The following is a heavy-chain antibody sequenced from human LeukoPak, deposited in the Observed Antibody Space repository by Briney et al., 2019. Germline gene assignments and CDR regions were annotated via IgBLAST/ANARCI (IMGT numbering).Heavy chain of an antibody. J-gene: IGHJ4*02. CDR3: ARAGAPSSYSSGWYANEY. CDR1: GYTFTGYY. CDR2: INPNSGGT. V-gene: IGHV1-2*02. D-gene: IGHD6-19*01. Sequence: GASVKVSCKASGYTFTGYYMHWVRQAPGQGLEWMGWINPNSGGTNYAQKFQGRVTMTRDTSISTAYMELSRLRSDDTAVYYCARAGAPSSYSSGWYANEYWGQGTLVTVSS.